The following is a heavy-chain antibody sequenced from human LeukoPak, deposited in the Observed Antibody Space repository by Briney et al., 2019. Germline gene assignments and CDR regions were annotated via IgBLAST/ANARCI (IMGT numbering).Heavy chain of an antibody. D-gene: IGHD5-24*01. J-gene: IGHJ4*02. CDR1: GFTVSSNY. CDR2: IYSGGST. V-gene: IGHV3-66*01. CDR3: ARGHNYGRLHPFDY. Sequence: GGSLRLSCAASGFTVSSNYMSWVRQAPGKGLEWVSVIYSGGSTYYADSVKGRFTISGDNSKNTLYLQMNSLRAEDTAVYYCARGHNYGRLHPFDYWGQGTLVSVSS.